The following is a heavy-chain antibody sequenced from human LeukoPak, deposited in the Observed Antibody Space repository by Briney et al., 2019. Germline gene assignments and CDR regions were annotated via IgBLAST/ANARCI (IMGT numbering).Heavy chain of an antibody. V-gene: IGHV4-4*07. J-gene: IGHJ3*02. Sequence: SETLSLTCIVSGVSISSASWSWIRQTAGKGLEWIGRIYTSGSTIYNPSLKSRVTMAVDMSKKQFSLKLTSVTAADTAMYYCARDMSGWDGFDIWGQGTVVTVSS. CDR1: GVSISSAS. D-gene: IGHD3-3*01. CDR2: IYTSGST. CDR3: ARDMSGWDGFDI.